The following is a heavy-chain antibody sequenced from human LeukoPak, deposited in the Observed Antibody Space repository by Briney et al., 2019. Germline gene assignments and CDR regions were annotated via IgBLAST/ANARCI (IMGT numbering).Heavy chain of an antibody. CDR3: ARQRGSWSSYYYYMDV. V-gene: IGHV5-51*01. D-gene: IGHD1-26*01. Sequence: GESLKISCKGSGYYFTDYWIAWVRQMPGKGLEWMGSIYPGDSDIRYSPSFQGQVTVSADESINTAYLQWSSLKASDTAMYYCARQRGSWSSYYYYMDVWGKGTTVTVSS. J-gene: IGHJ6*03. CDR2: IYPGDSDI. CDR1: GYYFTDYW.